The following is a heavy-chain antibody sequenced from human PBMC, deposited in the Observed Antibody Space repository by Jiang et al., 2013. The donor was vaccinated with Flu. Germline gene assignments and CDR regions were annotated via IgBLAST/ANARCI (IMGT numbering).Heavy chain of an antibody. V-gene: IGHV1-69*10. CDR2: IIPILGIA. CDR3: ARARGDDYFDY. D-gene: IGHD3-16*01. CDR1: GGTFSSYA. J-gene: IGHJ4*02. Sequence: ASGGTFSSYAISWVRQAPGQGLEWMGGIIPILGIANYAQKFQGRVTIAADKSTSTAYMELSSLRSEDTAVYYCARARGDDYFDYWGQGTLVTVSS.